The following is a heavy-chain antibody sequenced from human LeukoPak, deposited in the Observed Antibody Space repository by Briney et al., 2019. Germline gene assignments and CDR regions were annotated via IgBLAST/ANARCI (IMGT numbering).Heavy chain of an antibody. V-gene: IGHV4-59*01. CDR1: GGSISSYY. CDR2: IYYSGST. J-gene: IGHJ6*03. D-gene: IGHD7-27*01. Sequence: SETLSLTCTVSGGSISSYYWSWIRQPPGKGLEWIGYIYYSGSTNYNPSLKSRVTISVDTSKNQFSLKLSSVTAADTAVYYCARFRLGSDYYHMDVWGKGTTVTVSS. CDR3: ARFRLGSDYYHMDV.